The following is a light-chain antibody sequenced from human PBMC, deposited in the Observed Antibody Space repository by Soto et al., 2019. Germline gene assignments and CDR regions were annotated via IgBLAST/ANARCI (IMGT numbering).Light chain of an antibody. Sequence: QAVVTQPPSGSGTPGQTVTISCSRSSSNIGRNFVYWYQQLPGTAPKLLIYRNNQRPSGVPDRFSGSQSGTSASLAISGLRSEDEADYHCAAWDDSLSGVIFGGGTKLTVL. CDR1: SSNIGRNF. CDR3: AAWDDSLSGVI. CDR2: RNN. J-gene: IGLJ2*01. V-gene: IGLV1-47*01.